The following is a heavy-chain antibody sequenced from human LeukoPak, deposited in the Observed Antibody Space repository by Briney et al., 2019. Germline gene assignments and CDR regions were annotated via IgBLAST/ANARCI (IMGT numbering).Heavy chain of an antibody. CDR3: ASDCSSGSCYWWFDP. CDR2: ISAYNGNT. J-gene: IGHJ5*02. D-gene: IGHD2-15*01. V-gene: IGHV1-18*01. Sequence: GASVKVSCKASGYTFTSYGISWVRQAPGQGLEWMGWISAYNGNTNYAQKLQGRVTMTTDTSTSTAYMELSSLRSEDTAVYYCASDCSSGSCYWWFDPWGRGTLVTVSS. CDR1: GYTFTSYG.